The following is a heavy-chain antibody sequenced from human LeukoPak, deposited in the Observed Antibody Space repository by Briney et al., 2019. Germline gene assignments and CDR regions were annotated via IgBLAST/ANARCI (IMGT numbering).Heavy chain of an antibody. Sequence: GGSLRLSCIGSGFNFTYYAIYWVRQAPGTGLEWVAVIWSDGTNQYYADSVKGRFTISRDNFKKTVSLQMESLTAADTAVYYCAKDAQRGLDYRNSLEHWGQGSLVIVSS. D-gene: IGHD4-11*01. CDR3: AKDAQRGLDYRNSLEH. J-gene: IGHJ4*02. V-gene: IGHV3-30*14. CDR1: GFNFTYYA. CDR2: IWSDGTNQ.